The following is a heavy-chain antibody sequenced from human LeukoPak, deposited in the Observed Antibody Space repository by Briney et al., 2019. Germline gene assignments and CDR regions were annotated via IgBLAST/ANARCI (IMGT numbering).Heavy chain of an antibody. V-gene: IGHV3-23*01. CDR3: VKAANTVVVPAAISGGAFDI. CDR1: GFTFSSYA. J-gene: IGHJ3*02. Sequence: GGSLRLSCAASGFTFSSYAMSWVRQAPGKGLEWVSAISGSGGSTYYADSVKGRFTISRDNSKNTLYLQMNSLRAEDTAVYYCVKAANTVVVPAAISGGAFDIWGQGTMVTVPS. D-gene: IGHD2-2*01. CDR2: ISGSGGST.